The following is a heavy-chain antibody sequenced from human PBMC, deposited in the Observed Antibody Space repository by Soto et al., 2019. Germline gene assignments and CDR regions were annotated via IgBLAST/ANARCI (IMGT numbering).Heavy chain of an antibody. V-gene: IGHV1-18*01. D-gene: IGHD3-22*01. CDR2: ISGRNGNS. CDR3: ARGYDSSGDYYPLGDGMDV. CDR1: GYIFENYA. J-gene: IGHJ6*02. Sequence: ASVKVSCKTSGYIFENYAINWVRQAPGQGLEWVGWISGRNGNSNFAQSVRGRITMTTDTSTGTAFMDLRNLISDDTAVYYCARGYDSSGDYYPLGDGMDVWGQGTTVTVYS.